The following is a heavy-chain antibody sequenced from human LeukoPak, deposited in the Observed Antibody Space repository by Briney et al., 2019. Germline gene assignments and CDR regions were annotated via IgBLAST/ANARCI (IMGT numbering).Heavy chain of an antibody. CDR3: ARDSRDIAWYFDF. Sequence: GGSLRLSCAASGFTFSSYAMGWVRQAPGKGLEWVSLITGSGGSTFYADSVKGRFTISRDNSKRTLYLQMNSLRAEDTAVYYCARDSRDIAWYFDFWGQGTLVTVSS. J-gene: IGHJ4*02. CDR1: GFTFSSYA. D-gene: IGHD2-15*01. CDR2: ITGSGGST. V-gene: IGHV3-23*01.